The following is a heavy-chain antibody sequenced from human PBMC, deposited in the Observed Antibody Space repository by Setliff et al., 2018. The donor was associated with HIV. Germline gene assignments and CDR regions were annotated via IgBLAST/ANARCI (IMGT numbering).Heavy chain of an antibody. CDR2: ITSAGTI. CDR3: ARKHEYGDYVDAFDI. Sequence: PGGSLRLSCTASEFTFSDYSMSWVRQAPGKGLEWVSYITSAGTIYYADSVKGRFTISRDNAKNTLYLQMNSLRAEDTAVYYCARKHEYGDYVDAFDIWGQGTMVTVSS. CDR1: EFTFSDYS. V-gene: IGHV3-11*04. D-gene: IGHD4-17*01. J-gene: IGHJ3*02.